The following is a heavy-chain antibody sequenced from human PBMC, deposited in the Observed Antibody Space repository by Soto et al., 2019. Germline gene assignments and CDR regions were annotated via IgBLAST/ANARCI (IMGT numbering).Heavy chain of an antibody. D-gene: IGHD3-22*01. V-gene: IGHV1-3*01. CDR2: INAGNGNT. CDR1: GCTFTSYA. Sequence: ASVKVSCKASGCTFTSYAMHWVRQAPGQRLEWMGWINAGNGNTKYSQKFQGRVTITRDTSASTAYMELSSLRSEDTAVYYCARFSIPPRYNYYDSSGSHFDYWGQGTLVTVSS. CDR3: ARFSIPPRYNYYDSSGSHFDY. J-gene: IGHJ4*02.